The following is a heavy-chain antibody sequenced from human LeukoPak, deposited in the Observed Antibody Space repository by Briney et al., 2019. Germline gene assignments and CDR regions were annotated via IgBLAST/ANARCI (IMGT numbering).Heavy chain of an antibody. J-gene: IGHJ3*02. CDR3: ARDVAYCSGGSCNLLDI. Sequence: GASVKVSCKASGDTFTTYCIIWGGQAPGQGLEGRGWISAYNGNTNYAHNFQGRITLNTATSTTKPYMELRSLRSYATAEYSCARDVAYCSGGSCNLLDIWGQGTMVTVSS. CDR1: GDTFTTYC. V-gene: IGHV1-18*01. CDR2: ISAYNGNT. D-gene: IGHD2-15*01.